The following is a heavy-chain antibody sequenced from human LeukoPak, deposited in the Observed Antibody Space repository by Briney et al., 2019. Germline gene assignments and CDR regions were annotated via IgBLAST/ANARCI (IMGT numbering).Heavy chain of an antibody. D-gene: IGHD3-10*01. J-gene: IGHJ4*02. V-gene: IGHV4-30-4*01. CDR2: IYYSGST. Sequence: PSETLSLTCTVSGGSISSGDYYWSWIRQPPGKGLEWIGYIYYSGSTYYNPSLKSRVTISVDTSKNQFSLKLSSVTAADTAVYYCASSRSYYSDSGSYYNPTLDYWGQGTLVTVSS. CDR1: GGSISSGDYY. CDR3: ASSRSYYSDSGSYYNPTLDY.